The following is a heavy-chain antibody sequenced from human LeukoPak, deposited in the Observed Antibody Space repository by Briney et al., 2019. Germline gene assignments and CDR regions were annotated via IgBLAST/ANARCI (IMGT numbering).Heavy chain of an antibody. V-gene: IGHV3-48*03. CDR2: ISSSGSTI. Sequence: PGGSLRLSCAASGFTFSSYEMNWVRQAPGKGLEWVSYISSSGSTIYYADSVKGRFTISRDNAKNSLYLQMNSLRAEDTAVYYCAPGGTYYDFWSGYYTFDYWGQGTLVTVSS. CDR3: APGGTYYDFWSGYYTFDY. J-gene: IGHJ4*02. D-gene: IGHD3-3*01. CDR1: GFTFSSYE.